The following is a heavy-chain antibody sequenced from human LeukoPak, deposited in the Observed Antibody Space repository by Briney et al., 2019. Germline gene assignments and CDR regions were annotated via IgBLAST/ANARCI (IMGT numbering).Heavy chain of an antibody. CDR2: IGTDGYS. J-gene: IGHJ4*02. CDR1: GFTFSTYE. D-gene: IGHD4-23*01. Sequence: GASLRLSCAASGFTFSTYEMNWVRPAPGKGVECVSSIGTDGYSYSAVSVKGRFTISRDNAKSTLYLQMDGLTVEDTALYYCARGTIGGNPASAYWGQGTLVTVSS. CDR3: ARGTIGGNPASAY. V-gene: IGHV3-21*06.